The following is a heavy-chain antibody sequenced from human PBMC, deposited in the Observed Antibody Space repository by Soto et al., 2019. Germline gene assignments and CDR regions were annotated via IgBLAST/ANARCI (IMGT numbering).Heavy chain of an antibody. D-gene: IGHD6-19*01. V-gene: IGHV1-18*01. CDR2: VSTYNGNT. CDR3: ASRIVAGGAFEI. J-gene: IGHJ3*02. Sequence: QFQVVQSGAEVKKPGASVKVSCKPSGYTFTSYGVSWVRQAPGQGLEWMGWVSTYNGNTKYTQKLQGRVTMTIDTSTSTACMELRSLRSDDTAVYYCASRIVAGGAFEIWGQGTMVTVSS. CDR1: GYTFTSYG.